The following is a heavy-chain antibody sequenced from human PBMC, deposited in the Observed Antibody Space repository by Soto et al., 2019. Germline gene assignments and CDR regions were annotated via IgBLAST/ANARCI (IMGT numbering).Heavy chain of an antibody. D-gene: IGHD6-6*01. CDR2: IYYSGST. CDR1: GGSISSGGYY. CDR3: ARDAREAPSSFDI. V-gene: IGHV4-31*03. Sequence: QVQLQESGPGLVKPSQTLSLTCTVSGGSISSGGYYWSWIRQHPGKGLEWIGYIYYSGSTYYNPSLKSRVTISVDTSKNHFSLQLSSVTAADTAVYYCARDAREAPSSFDIWGQGTMVTVSS. J-gene: IGHJ3*02.